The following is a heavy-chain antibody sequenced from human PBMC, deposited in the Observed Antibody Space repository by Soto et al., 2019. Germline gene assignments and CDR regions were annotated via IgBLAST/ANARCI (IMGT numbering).Heavy chain of an antibody. CDR3: ARAVREYSSGWYYFDY. CDR1: GYTFTSYD. D-gene: IGHD6-19*01. J-gene: IGHJ4*02. V-gene: IGHV1-8*01. CDR2: MNPNSGNT. Sequence: QVQLVQSGAEVKKPGASVKVSCKASGYTFTSYDINWVRQATGQGLEWMGWMNPNSGNTGYAQKFQGRVTMTRNTSISTAYMELSSLRSEDTAVYYCARAVREYSSGWYYFDYWGQGSLVTVSS.